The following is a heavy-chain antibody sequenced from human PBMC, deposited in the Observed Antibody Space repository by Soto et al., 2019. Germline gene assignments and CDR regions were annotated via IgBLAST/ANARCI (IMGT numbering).Heavy chain of an antibody. CDR1: GGTFSSYA. CDR2: IIPIFGTA. Sequence: EASVKVSCKASGGTFSSYAISWVRQAPGQGLEWMGGIIPIFGTANYAQKFQGRVTITADESTSTAYMELSSLRSEDTAVYYCARVASSSSMFSQYNWFDPWGQGTLVTVSS. J-gene: IGHJ5*02. D-gene: IGHD6-13*01. CDR3: ARVASSSSMFSQYNWFDP. V-gene: IGHV1-69*13.